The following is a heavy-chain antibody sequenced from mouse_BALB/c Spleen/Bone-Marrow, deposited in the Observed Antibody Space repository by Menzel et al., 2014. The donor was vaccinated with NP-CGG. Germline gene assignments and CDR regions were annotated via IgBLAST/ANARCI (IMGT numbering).Heavy chain of an antibody. J-gene: IGHJ3*01. Sequence: DVQLQESGGGLVQPGGSLKLSCAASGFDFSRHWMSWVRQAPGKGLEWIGEINPDSSTINYTPSLKDKFIISRDNAKKTLYLQMSKVRSEDTALYYRARGYYDYPAWFAYWGQGALVTVSA. D-gene: IGHD2-4*01. CDR2: INPDSSTI. CDR1: GFDFSRHW. V-gene: IGHV4-1*02. CDR3: ARGYYDYPAWFAY.